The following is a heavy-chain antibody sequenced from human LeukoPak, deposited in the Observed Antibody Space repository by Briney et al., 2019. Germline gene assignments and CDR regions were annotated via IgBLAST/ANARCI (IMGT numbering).Heavy chain of an antibody. CDR1: GGSISSSNYY. J-gene: IGHJ5*02. CDR3: ARDIGAYYGSGSNWFDP. CDR2: IYYSART. D-gene: IGHD3-10*01. V-gene: IGHV4-39*07. Sequence: SETLSLTCTVSGGSISSSNYYWGWIRQPPGKGLECIGSIYYSARTYYNPSLKSRVTISVDTSKNQFSLKLNSVTPEDTAVYYCARDIGAYYGSGSNWFDPWGQGTLVTVSS.